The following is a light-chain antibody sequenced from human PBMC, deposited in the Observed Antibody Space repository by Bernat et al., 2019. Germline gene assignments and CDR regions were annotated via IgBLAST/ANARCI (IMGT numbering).Light chain of an antibody. V-gene: IGKV1-39*01. CDR1: QSISSY. CDR3: QQSYSTPWT. CDR2: AAS. Sequence: DIQMTQSPSSLSASVGDRVTITCRASQSISSYLNWYQQKPGKVPKLLTYAASSLQSGVPSRFSGSGSGTDFTLTISSLQPEDFATYYCQQSYSTPWTFGQGTKVEIK. J-gene: IGKJ1*01.